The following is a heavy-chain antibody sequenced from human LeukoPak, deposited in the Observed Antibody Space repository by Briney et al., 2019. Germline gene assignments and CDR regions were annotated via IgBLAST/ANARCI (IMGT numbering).Heavy chain of an antibody. J-gene: IGHJ6*03. CDR3: ARAGYFDWLLYYYYYYMDV. D-gene: IGHD3-9*01. V-gene: IGHV3-23*01. CDR1: GFTFSSYA. Sequence: GGSLRLSCAASGFTFSSYAMSWVRQAPGKGLEWVSAISGSGGSTYYADSVKGRFTISGDNAKNSLYLQMNSLRAEDTAVYYCARAGYFDWLLYYYYYYMDVWGKGTTVTISS. CDR2: ISGSGGST.